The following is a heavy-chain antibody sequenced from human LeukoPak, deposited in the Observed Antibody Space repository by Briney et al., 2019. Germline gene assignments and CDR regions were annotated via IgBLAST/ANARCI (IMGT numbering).Heavy chain of an antibody. CDR3: AKDLNTDVTADYYYGMDV. V-gene: IGHV3-30*18. J-gene: IGHJ6*02. CDR2: ISHDGSNK. CDR1: GFTFSSYG. D-gene: IGHD2-21*02. Sequence: PGGSLRLSCAASGFTFSSYGMHWVRQAPGKGLEWVAVISHDGSNKYYADSVKGRFTISRDNSKNTLYLQMNSLRAEDTAVYYCAKDLNTDVTADYYYGMDVWGQGTTVTVSS.